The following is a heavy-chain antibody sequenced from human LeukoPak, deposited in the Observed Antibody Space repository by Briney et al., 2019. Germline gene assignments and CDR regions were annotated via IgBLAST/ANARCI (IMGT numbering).Heavy chain of an antibody. J-gene: IGHJ3*01. CDR1: GGSISSYY. V-gene: IGHV4-59*01. Sequence: SETLSLTCTVSGGSISSYYWSWIRQPPGKGLEWIGYIYYSGSTNYNPSLKSRVTISVDTSKNQCSLKLRSVTAADTAVYYCVREAATDYYDSSGYYRQTEVFDAWGQGTMVTVSS. D-gene: IGHD3-22*01. CDR2: IYYSGST. CDR3: VREAATDYYDSSGYYRQTEVFDA.